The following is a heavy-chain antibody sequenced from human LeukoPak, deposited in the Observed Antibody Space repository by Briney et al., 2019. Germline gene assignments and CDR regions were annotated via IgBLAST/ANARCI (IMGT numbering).Heavy chain of an antibody. CDR2: ISSSSSYI. CDR3: ARDGYCSGGSCYPDY. J-gene: IGHJ4*02. D-gene: IGHD2-15*01. CDR1: GFIFSSYS. V-gene: IGHV3-21*01. Sequence: SGGSLRLSCAASGFIFSSYSMNWVRQAPGKGLEWVSSISSSSSYIYYADSVKGRFTISRDNAKNSLYLQMNSLRAEDTAVYYCARDGYCSGGSCYPDYWGQGTLVTVSS.